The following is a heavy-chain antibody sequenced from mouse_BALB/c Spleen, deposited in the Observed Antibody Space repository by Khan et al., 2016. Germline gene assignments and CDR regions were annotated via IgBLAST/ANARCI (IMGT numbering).Heavy chain of an antibody. Sequence: EVQFVESGGGLVQPKGSLKLSCAASGFTFNTYAMNWVRQAPGKGLEWVARIRSKSNNYATYYADSVKDRFTISRDDSQSMLYLQMNNLKTEDTAMYYCVRHYYGSNWYFDVWGAGTTVTVSS. D-gene: IGHD1-1*01. V-gene: IGHV10-1*02. CDR1: GFTFNTYA. CDR2: IRSKSNNYAT. J-gene: IGHJ1*01. CDR3: VRHYYGSNWYFDV.